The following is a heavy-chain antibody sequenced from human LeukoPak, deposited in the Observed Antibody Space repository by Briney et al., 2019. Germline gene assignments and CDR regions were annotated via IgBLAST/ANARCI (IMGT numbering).Heavy chain of an antibody. D-gene: IGHD1-26*01. CDR3: ARVALELLPSWFDP. Sequence: PSQTLSLTCTVSGGSISSGDYYWSWIRQPPGKGLEWIGYIYYSGSTYYNPSLKSRVTISVDTSKNQFSLKLSSVTAADTAVYYCARVALELLPSWFDPWGQGTLVTVSS. V-gene: IGHV4-30-4*01. J-gene: IGHJ5*02. CDR2: IYYSGST. CDR1: GGSISSGDYY.